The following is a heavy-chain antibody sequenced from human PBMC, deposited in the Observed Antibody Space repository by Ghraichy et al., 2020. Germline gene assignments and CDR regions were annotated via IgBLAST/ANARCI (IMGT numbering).Heavy chain of an antibody. CDR1: GYTFTSYD. CDR3: ASSSDSVPLLDYGMDV. D-gene: IGHD2-8*02. V-gene: IGHV1-8*01. Sequence: ASVKVTCKASGYTFTSYDINWVRQATGQGLEWMGWMNPNSGNTGYAQKFQGRVTMTRNTSISTAYMELSSLRSEDTAVYYCASSSDSVPLLDYGMDVWGQGTTVTVSS. J-gene: IGHJ6*02. CDR2: MNPNSGNT.